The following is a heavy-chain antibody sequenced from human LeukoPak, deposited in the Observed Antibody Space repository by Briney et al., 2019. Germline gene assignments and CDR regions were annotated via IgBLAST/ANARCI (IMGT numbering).Heavy chain of an antibody. CDR1: GYSFTSYW. V-gene: IGHV5-51*01. Sequence: GESLKISCKGSGYSFTSYWIGWVRQMPGKGLEWMGIIYPGDSDTRYSPSFQGQVTISADKSISTAYLRWSSLKASDTAMYYCARRYYYDSSGSDAFDIWGQGTMVTVSS. D-gene: IGHD3-22*01. CDR3: ARRYYYDSSGSDAFDI. CDR2: IYPGDSDT. J-gene: IGHJ3*02.